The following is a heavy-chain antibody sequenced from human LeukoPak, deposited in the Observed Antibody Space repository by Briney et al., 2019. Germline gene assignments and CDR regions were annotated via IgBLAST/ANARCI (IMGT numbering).Heavy chain of an antibody. CDR2: IYYSGST. J-gene: IGHJ4*02. D-gene: IGHD4-23*01. Sequence: SETLSLTCTVSGGSISSGGYYWSWIRQRPGKGLEWIGYIYYSGSTYYNPSLKSRVTISVDTSKNQFSLKLSSVTAADTAVYYCAREDYGGNSGFDYWGQGTLVTVSS. V-gene: IGHV4-31*03. CDR1: GGSISSGGYY. CDR3: AREDYGGNSGFDY.